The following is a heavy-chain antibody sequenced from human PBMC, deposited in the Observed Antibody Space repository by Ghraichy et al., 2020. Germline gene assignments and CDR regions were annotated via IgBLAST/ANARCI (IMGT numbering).Heavy chain of an antibody. CDR1: GDSIFSNSVA. CDR2: TYYRSKWYN. Sequence: SQTLSLTCDISGDSIFSNSVAWNWIRQSPSRGLEWLGRTYYRSKWYNDYAVSVKSRITITPDTFNPDTSRNQFSLQLNSVTPEDTAVYYCARGSGYYDFWGQGTLVTVSS. CDR3: ARGSGYYDF. V-gene: IGHV6-1*01. D-gene: IGHD3-22*01. J-gene: IGHJ4*02.